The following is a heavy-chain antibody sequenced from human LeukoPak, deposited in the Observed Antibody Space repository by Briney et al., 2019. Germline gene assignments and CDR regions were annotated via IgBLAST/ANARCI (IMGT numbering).Heavy chain of an antibody. D-gene: IGHD2-2*01. Sequence: GGSLRLSCAASGFTFSDYYMSWIRQAPGKGLEWVSYISSSDSTIHYADSVKGRFTISRDNAKNSLYLQMNSLRAEDTAIYYCARGLPATLLDYWGQGTLVTVSS. V-gene: IGHV3-11*01. CDR2: ISSSDSTI. J-gene: IGHJ4*02. CDR3: ARGLPATLLDY. CDR1: GFTFSDYY.